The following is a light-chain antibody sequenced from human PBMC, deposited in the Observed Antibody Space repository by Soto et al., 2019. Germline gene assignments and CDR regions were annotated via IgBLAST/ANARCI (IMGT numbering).Light chain of an antibody. CDR1: SSDVGGYNY. Sequence: QSVLTQPRSVSGSPGQSVTISCTGTSSDVGGYNYVSWYQQHPGKAPKLMINDVSKRPSGVPDRFSGSKSGNTASLTISGLQAEDEADYYCCAYAGTYTFYVFGTGTKVT. V-gene: IGLV2-11*01. CDR2: DVS. J-gene: IGLJ1*01. CDR3: CAYAGTYTFYV.